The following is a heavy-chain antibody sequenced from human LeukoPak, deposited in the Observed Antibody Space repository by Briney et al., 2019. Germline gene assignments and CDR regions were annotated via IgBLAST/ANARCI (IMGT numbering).Heavy chain of an antibody. CDR1: GFTFSTFA. J-gene: IGHJ5*02. Sequence: GGSLRLSCAASGFTFSTFAMHWVRQAPGKGLEWVTFIRFGGSDKYYADSVKGRFTISRDNAKNSLYLQMNSLRAEDTAVYYCARDLEGWFDPWGQGTLVTVSS. V-gene: IGHV3-30*02. D-gene: IGHD5-24*01. CDR3: ARDLEGWFDP. CDR2: IRFGGSDK.